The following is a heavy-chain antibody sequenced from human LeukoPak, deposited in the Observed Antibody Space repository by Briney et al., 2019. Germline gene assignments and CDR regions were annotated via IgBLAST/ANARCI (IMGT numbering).Heavy chain of an antibody. J-gene: IGHJ4*02. CDR2: IWYDGSNK. CDR3: ARDYGGNSGVDY. V-gene: IGHV3-33*01. CDR1: GFTFSSYG. D-gene: IGHD4-23*01. Sequence: PGGSLRLSCAASGFTFSSYGMHWVRQAPGKGLEWVAVIWYDGSNKYYADSVKGRFTISRDNSKNTLYLQMNSLRAEDTAVYYCARDYGGNSGVDYWGQGTLVTVSS.